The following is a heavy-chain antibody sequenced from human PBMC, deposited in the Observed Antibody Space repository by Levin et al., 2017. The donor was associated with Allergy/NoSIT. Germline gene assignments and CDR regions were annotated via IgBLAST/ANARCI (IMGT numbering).Heavy chain of an antibody. CDR3: ARGVHYYDSSGYPGDP. CDR2: IIPIFGTA. D-gene: IGHD3-22*01. J-gene: IGHJ5*02. V-gene: IGHV1-69*13. CDR1: GGTFSSYA. Sequence: ASVKVSCKASGGTFSSYAISWVRQAPGQGLEWMGGIIPIFGTANYAQKFQGRVTITADESTSTAYMELSSLRSEDTAVYYCARGVHYYDSSGYPGDPWGQGTLVTVSS.